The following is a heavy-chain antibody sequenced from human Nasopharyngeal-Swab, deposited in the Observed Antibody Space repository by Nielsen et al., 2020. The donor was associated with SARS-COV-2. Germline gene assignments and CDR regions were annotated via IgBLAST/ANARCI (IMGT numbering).Heavy chain of an antibody. J-gene: IGHJ4*02. D-gene: IGHD3-22*01. CDR3: ARDTPYYYDSSGYPY. Sequence: WVRQAPGQGLEWMGWISAYNGNTNYAQKLQGRVTMTTDTSTNTAYMELRSLRSDDTAVYYCARDTPYYYDSSGYPYWGQGTLVTVSS. V-gene: IGHV1-18*01. CDR2: ISAYNGNT.